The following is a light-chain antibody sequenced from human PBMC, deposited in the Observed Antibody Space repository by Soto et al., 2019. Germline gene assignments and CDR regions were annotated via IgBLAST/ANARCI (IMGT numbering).Light chain of an antibody. CDR2: GAS. Sequence: EIVLTQSPGTLSLSPGESATLSCRASQTISNTFFAWYQQRPGQSPRLLIYGASGRAAGIPDRFSGSGSGTDFTLSISRLEPEDFAVYYCQQYGVSPSFGGGTKVDIK. J-gene: IGKJ4*01. CDR3: QQYGVSPS. V-gene: IGKV3-20*01. CDR1: QTISNTF.